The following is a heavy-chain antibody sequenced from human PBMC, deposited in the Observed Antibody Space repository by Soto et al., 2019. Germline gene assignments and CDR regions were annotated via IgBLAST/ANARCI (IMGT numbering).Heavy chain of an antibody. CDR1: GYTFTSYA. Sequence: ASVKVSCKASGYTFTSYAMHWVCQAPGQRLEWMGWINAGNGNTKYSQKFQGRVTITRDTSASTAYMELSSLRSEDTAVYYCARDPDFYYSSGDYFSDGDDYRAQGTLVPVS. D-gene: IGHD3-22*01. CDR2: INAGNGNT. V-gene: IGHV1-3*01. J-gene: IGHJ4*02. CDR3: ARDPDFYYSSGDYFSDGDDY.